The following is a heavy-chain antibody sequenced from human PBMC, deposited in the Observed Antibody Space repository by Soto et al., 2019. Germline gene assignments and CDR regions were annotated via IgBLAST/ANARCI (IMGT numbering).Heavy chain of an antibody. Sequence: QLQLQASGPGLVKPSATLSLTCTVSGGSISRSSSYWGWIRQPPGKGLEWIGNIFYSGSSYYNPSLKSRVIISLDTSTNQFSLKLSSVTAADTAVYYCARGHGGSCWYYTWFDPWGQETLVTVSS. D-gene: IGHD6-19*01. CDR1: GGSISRSSSY. CDR2: IFYSGSS. V-gene: IGHV4-39*01. J-gene: IGHJ5*02. CDR3: ARGHGGSCWYYTWFDP.